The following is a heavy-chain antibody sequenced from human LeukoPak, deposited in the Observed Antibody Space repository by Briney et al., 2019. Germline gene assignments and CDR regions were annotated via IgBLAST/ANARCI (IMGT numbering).Heavy chain of an antibody. Sequence: SETLSLNCAVYGGSFSGHYWSWTGHPPGKGLDWVGEINHSGSTNHNPSLKSRVTISVDTSKNQFSLKLSSVTAADTAVYYCARGPARRWFGPWGQGTLVTVSS. J-gene: IGHJ5*02. CDR3: ARGPARRWFGP. D-gene: IGHD6-6*01. CDR1: GGSFSGHY. CDR2: INHSGST. V-gene: IGHV4-34*01.